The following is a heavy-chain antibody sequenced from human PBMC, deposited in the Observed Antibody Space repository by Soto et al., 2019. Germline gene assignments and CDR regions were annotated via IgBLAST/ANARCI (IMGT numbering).Heavy chain of an antibody. J-gene: IGHJ4*02. CDR2: VSYDSAKK. D-gene: IGHD3-10*01. V-gene: IGHV3-30-3*01. Sequence: GGSLRLSCAASGFTFSGYAMHWVRQTPGKGLEWVTVVSYDSAKKYYADSVKGRFTISRDNSKNTLYLQMNSLRAEDTAVYYCASANYGEVFDYWGQGVLVTLSS. CDR1: GFTFSGYA. CDR3: ASANYGEVFDY.